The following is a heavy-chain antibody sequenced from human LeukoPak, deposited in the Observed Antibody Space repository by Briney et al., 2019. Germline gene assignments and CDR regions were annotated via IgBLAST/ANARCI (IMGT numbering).Heavy chain of an antibody. CDR3: ARLPPYLGTMVRGVIITGFSTGNYYYYMDV. D-gene: IGHD3-10*01. CDR1: GGSISSSSYY. CDR2: IYYSGST. J-gene: IGHJ6*03. V-gene: IGHV4-39*01. Sequence: PSETLSLTCTVSGGSISSSSYYWGWTRQPPGKGLEWIGSIYYSGSTYYNPSLKSRVTISVDTSKNQFSLKLSSVTAADTAVYYCARLPPYLGTMVRGVIITGFSTGNYYYYMDVWGKGTTVTISS.